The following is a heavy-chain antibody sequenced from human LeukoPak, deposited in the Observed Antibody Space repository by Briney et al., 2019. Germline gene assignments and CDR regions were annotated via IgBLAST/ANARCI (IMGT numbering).Heavy chain of an antibody. CDR1: GFTFSSYS. CDR3: ARAGSRRYSSSSVDFDY. J-gene: IGHJ4*02. CDR2: IKRDGSEK. Sequence: GGSLRLSCAASGFTFSSYSMSWVRQAPGKGLEWVANIKRDGSEKYYVDSVKGRFTISRDNVKNSLYLQMNSLRGEDTAVYYCARAGSRRYSSSSVDFDYWGQGTLVTVSS. V-gene: IGHV3-7*01. D-gene: IGHD6-6*01.